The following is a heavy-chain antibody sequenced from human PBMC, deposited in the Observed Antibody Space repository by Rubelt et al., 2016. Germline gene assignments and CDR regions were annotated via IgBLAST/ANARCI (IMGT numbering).Heavy chain of an antibody. Sequence: QVQLQESGPGLVKPSETLSLTCTVSGGSVSSGSYYWSWIRQPPGKGLEWIGEINHSGSTNYNPSPKSRVTISVDTSKNQFSLKLSSVTAADTAVYYCARASRGATHLFDYWGQGTLVTVSS. CDR1: GGSVSSGSYY. D-gene: IGHD1-26*01. V-gene: IGHV4-61*01. J-gene: IGHJ4*02. CDR2: INHSGST. CDR3: ARASRGATHLFDY.